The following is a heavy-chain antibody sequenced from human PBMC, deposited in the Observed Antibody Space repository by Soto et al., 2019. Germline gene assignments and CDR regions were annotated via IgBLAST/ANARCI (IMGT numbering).Heavy chain of an antibody. Sequence: QVQLVQSGAEVKKPGASVKVSCKASGYTFTSYDINWVRQATRQGLEWMGWMNPNSGNTGYAQKFQGRVTMTRNTSISTAYMELSSLRSEDTAVYYCARGRITIFGVVPEFDPWGQGTLVTVSS. D-gene: IGHD3-3*01. CDR3: ARGRITIFGVVPEFDP. V-gene: IGHV1-8*01. CDR2: MNPNSGNT. CDR1: GYTFTSYD. J-gene: IGHJ5*02.